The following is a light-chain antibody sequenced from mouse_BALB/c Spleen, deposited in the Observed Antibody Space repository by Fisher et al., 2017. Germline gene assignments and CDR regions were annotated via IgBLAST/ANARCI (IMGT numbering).Light chain of an antibody. CDR2: STS. CDR3: QQWSSYPPT. Sequence: IVITQSTAIMSASLGERVTMTCTASSSVSSSYLHWYQQKPGSSPKLWIYSTSNLASGVPARFSGSGSGTSYSLTISRMEAEDAATYYCQQWSSYPPTFGAGTKLELK. J-gene: IGKJ5*01. V-gene: IGKV4-74*01. CDR1: SSVSSSY.